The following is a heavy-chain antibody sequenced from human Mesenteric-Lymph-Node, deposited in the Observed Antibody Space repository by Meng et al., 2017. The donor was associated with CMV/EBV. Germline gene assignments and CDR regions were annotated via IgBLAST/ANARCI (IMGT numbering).Heavy chain of an antibody. D-gene: IGHD3-10*01. V-gene: IGHV3-20*04. Sequence: GGSLRLSCAASGFTFDAYGMAWVRQGPGKGPEWVSTVNWSGRTLGYADSVKGRFTVSRDNAENSLHLQMNSLRAEDTALYFCARVRGAGVAKYYFDSWGQGILVTVSS. CDR2: VNWSGRTL. J-gene: IGHJ4*02. CDR1: GFTFDAYG. CDR3: ARVRGAGVAKYYFDS.